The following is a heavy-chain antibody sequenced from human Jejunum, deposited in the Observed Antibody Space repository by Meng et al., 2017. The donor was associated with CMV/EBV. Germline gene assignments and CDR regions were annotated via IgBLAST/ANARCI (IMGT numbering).Heavy chain of an antibody. CDR3: ARVPRGYSYGWLGDYYYYYGMDV. Sequence: HWVCQAPGKGLEWVAVISYDGSNKYYADSVKGRFTISRDNSKNTLYLQMNSLRAEDTAVYYCARVPRGYSYGWLGDYYYYYGMDVWGQGTTVTVSS. CDR2: ISYDGSNK. D-gene: IGHD5-18*01. J-gene: IGHJ6*02. V-gene: IGHV3-30-3*01.